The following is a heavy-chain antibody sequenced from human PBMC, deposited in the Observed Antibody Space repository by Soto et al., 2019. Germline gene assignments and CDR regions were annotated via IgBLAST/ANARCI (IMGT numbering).Heavy chain of an antibody. V-gene: IGHV1-18*01. CDR3: ARDILYNISAPGYFDY. CDR1: GYTYTIYC. CDR2: ISAYNGNT. Sequence: ASVKVSCKAPGYTYTIYCISWVRQAPGHGLEWMGWISAYNGNTNYAQNLQGRVTMTTDTSTSTAYMELRSLRSDDTAVYYCARDILYNISAPGYFDYCGQGTLVTVSS. D-gene: IGHD1-1*01. J-gene: IGHJ4*02.